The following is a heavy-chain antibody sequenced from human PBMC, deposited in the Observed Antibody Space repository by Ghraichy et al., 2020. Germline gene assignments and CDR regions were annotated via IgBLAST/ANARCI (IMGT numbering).Heavy chain of an antibody. CDR3: ARGYDDLGMDV. Sequence: SETLSLTCTVSGGSISSSSYYWGWIRQPPGKGLEWIGSIYYSGSTYYNPSLKSRVTISVDTSKNQFSLKLSSVTAADTAVYYCARGYDDLGMDVWGQGTTVTVSS. CDR1: GGSISSSSYY. D-gene: IGHD3-3*01. J-gene: IGHJ6*02. CDR2: IYYSGST. V-gene: IGHV4-39*01.